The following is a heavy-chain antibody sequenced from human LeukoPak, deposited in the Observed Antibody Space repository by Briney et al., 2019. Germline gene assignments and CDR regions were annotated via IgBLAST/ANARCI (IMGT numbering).Heavy chain of an antibody. J-gene: IGHJ4*02. D-gene: IGHD6-13*01. CDR1: GFSFSTFG. V-gene: IGHV3-21*01. Sequence: NSGGSLRLSCAASGFSFSTFGMHWVRQAPGKGLEWVSSIPDRGRYSHHADSVKGRFTISRDNAKNSLYLDMDNLRAEDTAVYYCVRGDSRDYWGQGTLVTVSS. CDR3: VRGDSRDY. CDR2: IPDRGRYS.